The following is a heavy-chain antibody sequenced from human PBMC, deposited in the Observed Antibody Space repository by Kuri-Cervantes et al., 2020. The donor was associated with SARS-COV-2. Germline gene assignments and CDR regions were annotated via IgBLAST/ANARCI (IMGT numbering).Heavy chain of an antibody. CDR3: ATGMVRGVIQSYYYGMDV. V-gene: IGHV1-2*04. J-gene: IGHJ6*02. D-gene: IGHD3-10*01. Sequence: ASVKVSCKASGYTFTGYYMHWVRQAPGQGLEWMGWINPNSGGTNYAQKFQGWVTKTRDTSISTVYMELSRLRSDDTAVYYCATGMVRGVIQSYYYGMDVWGQGTTVTVSS. CDR2: INPNSGGT. CDR1: GYTFTGYY.